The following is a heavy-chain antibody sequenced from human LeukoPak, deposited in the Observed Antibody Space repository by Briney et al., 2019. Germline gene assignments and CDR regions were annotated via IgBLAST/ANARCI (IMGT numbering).Heavy chain of an antibody. J-gene: IGHJ4*02. Sequence: GGSLRLSCSASGFTFSSYAMHWVRQAPGKGLEYVSAISSNGGSTYYADSVKGRFTISRDNSKNTLYLQMSSLRAEDTAVYHCVKARYSSGWRWGQGTLVTVSS. CDR3: VKARYSSGWR. CDR2: ISSNGGST. CDR1: GFTFSSYA. D-gene: IGHD6-19*01. V-gene: IGHV3-64D*06.